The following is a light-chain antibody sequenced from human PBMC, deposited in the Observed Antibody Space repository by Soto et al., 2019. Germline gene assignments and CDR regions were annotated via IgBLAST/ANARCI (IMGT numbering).Light chain of an antibody. J-gene: IGKJ2*01. CDR2: GAS. Sequence: IQLTQSPSSLSAAVGDRVTITCRASQGISSFLAWYQQKPGKAPKVLIYGASTLQSGVPSRFSGSGSGTDFTLTISSLQPEDCATYYCQQLNSYPRTFGPGTKLEIK. CDR1: QGISSF. V-gene: IGKV1-9*01. CDR3: QQLNSYPRT.